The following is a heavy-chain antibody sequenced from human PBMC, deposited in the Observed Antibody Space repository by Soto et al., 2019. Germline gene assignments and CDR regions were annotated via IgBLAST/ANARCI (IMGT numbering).Heavy chain of an antibody. CDR2: ISAYNGNT. V-gene: IGHV1-18*01. J-gene: IGHJ4*02. Sequence: QVQLVQFGAEVKKPGASVKVSCKASGYTCTSYAISWVRQAPGQGLEWMGWISAYNGNTNYAQKLQGRVTMTTDPSTCTAYMELRSLRSDDTAVYYCARDGHGGYVSDFDYWGQGTLVTVSS. D-gene: IGHD5-12*01. CDR3: ARDGHGGYVSDFDY. CDR1: GYTCTSYA.